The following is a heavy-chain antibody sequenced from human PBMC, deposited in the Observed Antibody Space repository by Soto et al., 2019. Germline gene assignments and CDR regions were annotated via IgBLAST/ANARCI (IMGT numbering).Heavy chain of an antibody. CDR3: ASLATYSSSWSPIDY. V-gene: IGHV3-7*01. CDR1: GFTFSSYW. CDR2: IKQDGSEK. Sequence: EVQLVESGGGLVQPGGSLRLSCAASGFTFSSYWMSWVRQAPGKGLEWVANIKQDGSEKYYVDSVKGRFTISRDNAKNSLYLQMNSLRAEDTAVYYCASLATYSSSWSPIDYWGQGTLVTVSS. D-gene: IGHD6-13*01. J-gene: IGHJ4*02.